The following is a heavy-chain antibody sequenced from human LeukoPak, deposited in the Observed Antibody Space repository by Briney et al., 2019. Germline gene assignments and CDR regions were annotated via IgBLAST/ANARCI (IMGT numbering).Heavy chain of an antibody. CDR3: ARGWATWLVPYYFDY. D-gene: IGHD6-19*01. CDR1: GGSFSGYY. V-gene: IGHV4-34*01. CDR2: INHSGST. Sequence: PSETLSLTCAVYGGSFSGYYWSWIRQPPGKGLEWIGEINHSGSTNYNPSLKSRVTISVDTSKNQFSLKLSSVTAADTAVYYCARGWATWLVPYYFDYWGQGTLVTVSS. J-gene: IGHJ4*02.